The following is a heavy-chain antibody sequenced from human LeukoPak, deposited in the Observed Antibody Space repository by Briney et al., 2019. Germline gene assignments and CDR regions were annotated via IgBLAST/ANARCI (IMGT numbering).Heavy chain of an antibody. J-gene: IGHJ3*02. CDR1: GGSISSNPYY. CDR2: IHYSGRT. V-gene: IGHV4-39*02. CDR3: ARDEHGFDI. Sequence: SETLSLTCNVSGGSISSNPYYWAWIRQPPGKGLEWIGSIHYSGRTYNNASIKSRVTISVDTSKNQFSLKLSSVTAADTSVYYCARDEHGFDIWGQGTMVTVSS.